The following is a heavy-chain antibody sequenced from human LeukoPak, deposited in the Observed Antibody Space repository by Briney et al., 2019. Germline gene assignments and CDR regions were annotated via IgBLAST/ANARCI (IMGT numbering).Heavy chain of an antibody. Sequence: ASVKVSCKTSGYTFIDYFIHWVRQAPGQGLEWMGRLNPNNGYTFYTEEFQGRVTMTSDTSISQAYMELTSLTSDDTALYYCARDLSSTANWEFDYWGQGTLVTVSS. J-gene: IGHJ4*02. CDR1: GYTFIDYF. V-gene: IGHV1-2*06. D-gene: IGHD7-27*01. CDR3: ARDLSSTANWEFDY. CDR2: LNPNNGYT.